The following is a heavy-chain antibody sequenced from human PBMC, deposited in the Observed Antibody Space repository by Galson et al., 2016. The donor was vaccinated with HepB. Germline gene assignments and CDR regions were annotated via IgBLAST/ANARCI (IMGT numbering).Heavy chain of an antibody. CDR1: GFPFDSYT. Sequence: SLRLSCAGSGFPFDSYTLNWVRQAPGKGLEWLSSIGSSRTTSMEYADSVKGRFIVSRDTSKNTLYLLMNSLRAEDTAVYYCARGGNIWNHRSYFDYWGQGSLVTVSS. CDR2: IGSSRTTSM. D-gene: IGHD1-20*01. V-gene: IGHV3-21*06. J-gene: IGHJ4*02. CDR3: ARGGNIWNHRSYFDY.